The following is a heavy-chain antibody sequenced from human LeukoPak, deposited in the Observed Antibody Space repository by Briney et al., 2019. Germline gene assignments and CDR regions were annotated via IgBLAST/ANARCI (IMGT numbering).Heavy chain of an antibody. CDR3: AKTHGNGWYFDY. V-gene: IGHV3-48*03. D-gene: IGHD6-19*01. CDR2: ISSSGSTI. CDR1: GFTFSSYE. Sequence: PSGGSLRLSCAASGFTFSSYEMNWVRQAPGRGLEWVSYISSSGSTIYYADSVKGRFTISRDNAKNSLYLQMNSLRDEDTALYSCAKTHGNGWYFDYWGQGNLVTVAS. J-gene: IGHJ4*02.